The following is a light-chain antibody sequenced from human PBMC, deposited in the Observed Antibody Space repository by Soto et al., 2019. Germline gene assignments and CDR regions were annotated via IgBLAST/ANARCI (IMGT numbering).Light chain of an antibody. Sequence: DFQMTQSPSTLSASVGDRVTITCRASQNIRSRLAWFQQKPGKAPKLLIYDASSLESGVQQRFSGSGSGTEFTLTVSSLQTDEFSTYYCQQYHSYWTCGQGTKVE. CDR1: QNIRSR. V-gene: IGKV1-5*01. CDR3: QQYHSYWT. J-gene: IGKJ1*01. CDR2: DAS.